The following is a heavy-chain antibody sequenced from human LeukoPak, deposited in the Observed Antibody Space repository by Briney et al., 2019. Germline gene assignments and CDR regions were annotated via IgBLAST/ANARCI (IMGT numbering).Heavy chain of an antibody. Sequence: PGGSLRLSCVASGFTFSSYWMHWVRQAPGKGLEWVAFIRDDGSNKYYADSVKGRFTISRDNSKNTLYLQMNSLRAEDTAVYYCARDLGDGYNYPFDYRGQGTLVTVSS. D-gene: IGHD5-24*01. CDR2: IRDDGSNK. CDR3: ARDLGDGYNYPFDY. J-gene: IGHJ4*02. CDR1: GFTFSSYW. V-gene: IGHV3-30*02.